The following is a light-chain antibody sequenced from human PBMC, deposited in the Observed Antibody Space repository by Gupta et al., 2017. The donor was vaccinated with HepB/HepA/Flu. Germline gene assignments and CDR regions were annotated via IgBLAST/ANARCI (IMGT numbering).Light chain of an antibody. Sequence: SSVLPQPPSVSVAPGKTARITCGGNNIGSKSVHWYQQKPGQAPVLVVYDDSDRPSGIPERFSGSNSGNTATLTISRVEAGDEADYYCQVWDRSSDHLVFGGGTKLTVL. V-gene: IGLV3-21*03. CDR2: DDS. J-gene: IGLJ3*02. CDR1: NIGSKS. CDR3: QVWDRSSDHLV.